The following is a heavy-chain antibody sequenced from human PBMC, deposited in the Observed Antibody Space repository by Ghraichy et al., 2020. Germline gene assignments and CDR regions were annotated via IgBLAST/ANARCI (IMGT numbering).Heavy chain of an antibody. Sequence: GGSLRLSCAASGFTFSSYAMHWVRQAPGKGLEWVAVISYDGSNKYYADSVKGRFTISRDNSKNTLYLQMNSLRAEDTAVYYCARDSSGRCSSTSCYDPLDYWGQGTLVTVSS. V-gene: IGHV3-30*04. CDR3: ARDSSGRCSSTSCYDPLDY. J-gene: IGHJ4*02. CDR1: GFTFSSYA. D-gene: IGHD2-2*01. CDR2: ISYDGSNK.